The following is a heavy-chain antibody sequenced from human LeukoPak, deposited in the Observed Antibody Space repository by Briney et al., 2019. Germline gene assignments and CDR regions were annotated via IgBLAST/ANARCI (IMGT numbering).Heavy chain of an antibody. Sequence: GGSLRLSCAASGFTFRRYGMTWVRQAPGKGLDWVSSVSDSGCNTYYADSVKGRFTISRDNSRNTLYLQMNSLRAEDTAVYYCAREYHDSSGYLDYWGQGTLVTVSS. CDR2: VSDSGCNT. V-gene: IGHV3-23*01. CDR1: GFTFRRYG. D-gene: IGHD3-22*01. J-gene: IGHJ4*02. CDR3: AREYHDSSGYLDY.